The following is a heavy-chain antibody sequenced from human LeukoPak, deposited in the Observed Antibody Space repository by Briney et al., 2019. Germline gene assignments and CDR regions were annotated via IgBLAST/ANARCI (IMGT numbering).Heavy chain of an antibody. CDR2: INDNGGGT. V-gene: IGHV3-23*01. D-gene: IGHD3-10*01. CDR1: GFIFSRYA. J-gene: IGHJ4*02. Sequence: PGGSLRLSCAASGFIFSRYAMSWVRQAPGKGLEWVSDINDNGGGTFYADSVKGRFTVSRDNSKNTLYMQMNSLRGGDTAVYYCSKKFGRSPGDFFDYWGQGTLVTVSS. CDR3: SKKFGRSPGDFFDY.